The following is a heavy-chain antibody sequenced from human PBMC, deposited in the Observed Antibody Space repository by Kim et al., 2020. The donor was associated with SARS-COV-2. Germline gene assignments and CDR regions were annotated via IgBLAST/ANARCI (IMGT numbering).Heavy chain of an antibody. CDR2: IYYSGST. Sequence: SETLSLTCTVSGGSISSYYWSWIRQPPGKGLEWIGYIYYSGSTNYNPSLKSRVTISVDTSKNQFSLKLSSVTAADTAVYYCAGTDYGYDYWGQGTLVTVSS. J-gene: IGHJ4*02. CDR3: AGTDYGYDY. D-gene: IGHD4-17*01. CDR1: GGSISSYY. V-gene: IGHV4-59*01.